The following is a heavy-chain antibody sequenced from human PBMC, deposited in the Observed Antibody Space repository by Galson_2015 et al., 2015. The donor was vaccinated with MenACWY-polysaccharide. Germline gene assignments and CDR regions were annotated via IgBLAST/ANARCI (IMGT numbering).Heavy chain of an antibody. D-gene: IGHD6-6*01. CDR2: ISWNSGSI. J-gene: IGHJ3*02. V-gene: IGHV3-9*01. CDR3: AKDFGYSSSSFFYAFDI. CDR1: GFTFDDYA. Sequence: LRLSCAASGFTFDDYALHWVRQAPGRGLEWVSGISWNSGSIAYADSVKGRFTTSRDNAKNSLYLQMNSLRAEDTALYYCAKDFGYSSSSFFYAFDIWAKGQWSPSLQ.